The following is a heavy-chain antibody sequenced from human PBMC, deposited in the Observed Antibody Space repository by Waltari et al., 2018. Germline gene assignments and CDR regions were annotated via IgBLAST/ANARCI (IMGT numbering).Heavy chain of an antibody. CDR1: GGSISSYS. CDR2: IYTSGST. CDR3: ARVRGLYSGSYEYFDY. Sequence: QVQLQESGPGLVKPSETLSLTCTVSGGSISSYSWSWIRQPAGKGLEWIGRIYTSGSTNYNPSLKSRVTMSVDTSKNQFSLKLSSVTAADTAVYYCARVRGLYSGSYEYFDYWGQGTLVTVSS. J-gene: IGHJ4*02. D-gene: IGHD1-26*01. V-gene: IGHV4-4*07.